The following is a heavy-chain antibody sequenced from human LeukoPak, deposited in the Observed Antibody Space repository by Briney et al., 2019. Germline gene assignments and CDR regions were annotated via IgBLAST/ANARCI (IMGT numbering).Heavy chain of an antibody. Sequence: SETLSLTCTVSGGSISSGGYYWSWIRQHPGKGLEWIGYIYYSGSTYYNPSLKSRVTISVDTPKNQFSLKLSSVTAADTAVYYCARGYDIFDFDYWGQGTLVTVSS. J-gene: IGHJ4*02. CDR3: ARGYDIFDFDY. V-gene: IGHV4-31*03. D-gene: IGHD3-9*01. CDR1: GGSISSGGYY. CDR2: IYYSGST.